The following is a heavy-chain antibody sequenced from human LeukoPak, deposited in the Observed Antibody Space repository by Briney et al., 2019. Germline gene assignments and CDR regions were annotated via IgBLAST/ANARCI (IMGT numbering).Heavy chain of an antibody. CDR2: ISHSGTT. CDR1: GFSISSGHY. CDR3: SRGQSISAVAV. J-gene: IGHJ4*02. Sequence: SETLSLTCTVSGFSISSGHYWGWTRQPPGKGLEWIASISHSGTTFYNPSLKSRVTISVETSKNQFSLTVTSVTAADTAVYYCSRGQSISAVAVWGQGTLVTVSS. D-gene: IGHD6-13*01. V-gene: IGHV4-38-2*02.